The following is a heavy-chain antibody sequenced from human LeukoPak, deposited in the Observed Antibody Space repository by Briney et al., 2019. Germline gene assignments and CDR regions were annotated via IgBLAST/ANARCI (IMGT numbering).Heavy chain of an antibody. CDR1: GGSINTNY. V-gene: IGHV4-59*01. CDR3: ARDVTPATL. CDR2: IRSSGST. Sequence: KASETLSLTCTVSGGSINTNYWSWIRRPPGKGLEWIGYIRSSGSTNYNPSLKSRVTISMDTSKNQLSLQLSSVTAADTAVYYCARDVTPATLWGQGTLVTVSS. D-gene: IGHD3-16*01. J-gene: IGHJ4*02.